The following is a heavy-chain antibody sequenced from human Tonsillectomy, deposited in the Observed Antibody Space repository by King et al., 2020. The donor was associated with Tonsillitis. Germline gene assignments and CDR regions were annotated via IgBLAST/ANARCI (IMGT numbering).Heavy chain of an antibody. V-gene: IGHV3-30*02. D-gene: IGHD1-1*01. J-gene: IGHJ5*02. Sequence: VQLVESGGGVVQPGGCLRLSCAASGFTFSNYAMHWVRQAPGKGLEWVAFIAYDGRNKDHADSVKGRFIISRDHSKDTLFLEMNSLRVEDTAVYYCAKAGPAGATGATGFDPWGQGTLVTVSS. CDR1: GFTFSNYA. CDR3: AKAGPAGATGATGFDP. CDR2: IAYDGRNK.